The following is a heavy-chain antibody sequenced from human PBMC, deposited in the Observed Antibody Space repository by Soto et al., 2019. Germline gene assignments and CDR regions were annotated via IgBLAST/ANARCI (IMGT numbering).Heavy chain of an antibody. Sequence: SETLSLTCAVYGGSFSGYYWSWIRQPPGKGLEWIGEINHSGSTNYNPSLKSRVTISVDTSKNQFSLNLSSVTAADTAVYYCARGGYNWNYGLNWFDPWGQGTLVTVSS. D-gene: IGHD1-7*01. V-gene: IGHV4-34*01. CDR1: GGSFSGYY. J-gene: IGHJ5*02. CDR2: INHSGST. CDR3: ARGGYNWNYGLNWFDP.